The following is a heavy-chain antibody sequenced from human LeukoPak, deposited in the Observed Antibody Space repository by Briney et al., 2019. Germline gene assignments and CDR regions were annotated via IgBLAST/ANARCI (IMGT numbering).Heavy chain of an antibody. CDR1: GGSISSSSYY. D-gene: IGHD3-22*01. Sequence: MPSETLSLTCTVSGGSISSSSYYWGWIRQPPGKGLEWIGSIYYSGSTYYNPSLKSRVTISVDTSKNQFSLKLSSVTAADTAVYYCARESSGYYSLLDYWGQGTLVTVSS. V-gene: IGHV4-39*02. J-gene: IGHJ4*02. CDR2: IYYSGST. CDR3: ARESSGYYSLLDY.